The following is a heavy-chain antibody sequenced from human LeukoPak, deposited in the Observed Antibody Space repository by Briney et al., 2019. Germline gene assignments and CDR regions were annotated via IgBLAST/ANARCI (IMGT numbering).Heavy chain of an antibody. V-gene: IGHV1-8*01. CDR1: GYTFTSYD. CDR3: ARGSEWELLKVAFDS. D-gene: IGHD1-26*01. J-gene: IGHJ3*02. Sequence: ASLKVSCKASGYTFTSYDINWVRQATGQGLEWMGWMNPNSGNPGYAQKFQGRVTMTRNTSIRTASMELSSLRSEDTAVYYCARGSEWELLKVAFDSWGQGTMVTVSS. CDR2: MNPNSGNP.